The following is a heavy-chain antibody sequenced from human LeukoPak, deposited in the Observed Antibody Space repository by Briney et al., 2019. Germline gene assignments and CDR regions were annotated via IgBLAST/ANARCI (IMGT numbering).Heavy chain of an antibody. D-gene: IGHD3-10*01. CDR2: ISGSGGST. Sequence: GGSLRLSCAASGFTFSSYAMSWVRQAPGKGLEWVSAISGSGGSTYYADSVKGRFTISRDSSKNTLYLQMNSLRAEDTAVYYCAKGRTGYYYYGMDVWGQGTTVTVSS. V-gene: IGHV3-23*01. J-gene: IGHJ6*02. CDR3: AKGRTGYYYYGMDV. CDR1: GFTFSSYA.